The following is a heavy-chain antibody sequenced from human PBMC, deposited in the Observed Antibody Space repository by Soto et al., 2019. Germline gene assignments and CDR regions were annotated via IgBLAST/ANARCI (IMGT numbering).Heavy chain of an antibody. V-gene: IGHV3-13*04. Sequence: EVQLVESGGGLVQPGGSLRLSCAASGFTFSNYDMHWVRQATGKGLEWVSGIGTAADTYYPGSVRGRFTISRENAKNSLYLQVTSLRAGDTAVYYCARGSGQLLDYWGQGTLVTVSS. CDR3: ARGSGQLLDY. CDR2: IGTAADT. J-gene: IGHJ4*02. CDR1: GFTFSNYD. D-gene: IGHD2-2*01.